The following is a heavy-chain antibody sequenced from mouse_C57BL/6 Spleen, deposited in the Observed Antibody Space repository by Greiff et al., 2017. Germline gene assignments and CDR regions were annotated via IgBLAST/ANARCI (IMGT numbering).Heavy chain of an antibody. J-gene: IGHJ2*01. CDR3: ARGGVLTLDY. V-gene: IGHV1-82*01. D-gene: IGHD1-1*01. CDR1: GYAFSSSW. CDR2: IYPGDGDT. Sequence: VQLVESGPELVKPGASVKISCKASGYAFSSSWLNWVKQRPGKGLEWIGRIYPGDGDTNYNGKFKGKATLTADKSSSTAYMQLSSLTSEDSAVYFCARGGVLTLDYWGQGTTLTVSS.